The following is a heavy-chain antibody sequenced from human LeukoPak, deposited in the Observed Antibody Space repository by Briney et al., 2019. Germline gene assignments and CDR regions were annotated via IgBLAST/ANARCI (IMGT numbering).Heavy chain of an antibody. V-gene: IGHV4-59*01. CDR3: ARYKRFPFYWYFDL. J-gene: IGHJ2*01. CDR2: IYYSGST. CDR1: GGSISSYC. Sequence: SSETLSLTCTVSGGSISSYCWSWIRQPPGKGLEWIGYIYYSGSTNYNPSLKSRVTISVDTSKNQFSLKLSSVTAADTAVYYCARYKRFPFYWYFDLWGRGTLVTVSS. D-gene: IGHD1-14*01.